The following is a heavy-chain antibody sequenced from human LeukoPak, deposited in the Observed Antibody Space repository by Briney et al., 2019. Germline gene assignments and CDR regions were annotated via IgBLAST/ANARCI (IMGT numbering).Heavy chain of an antibody. CDR1: GGSISSYY. CDR3: ARSYSSSWYWFDP. V-gene: IGHV4-59*01. D-gene: IGHD6-13*01. J-gene: IGHJ5*02. CDR2: IYYSGST. Sequence: SETLSLTCTVSGGSISSYYWSWIRQPPGKGLEWIGYIYYSGSTNYNPSLKSRVTISVDTSKNQFSLKLSSVTAADTAVYYCARSYSSSWYWFDPWGQGTLVTVSS.